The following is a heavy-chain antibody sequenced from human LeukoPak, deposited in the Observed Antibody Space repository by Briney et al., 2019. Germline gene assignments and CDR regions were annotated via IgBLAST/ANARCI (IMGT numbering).Heavy chain of an antibody. V-gene: IGHV3-21*01. D-gene: IGHD5-18*01. CDR2: ISSSSSYI. CDR3: ARVILAMVKGDY. CDR1: GFTFSSYS. J-gene: IGHJ4*02. Sequence: GGSLRLSRAASGFTFSSYSMNWVRQAPGKGLEWVSSISSSSSYIYYADSVKGRFTISRDNAKNSLYLQMTSLRAEDTAVYYCARVILAMVKGDYWGQGTLVTVSS.